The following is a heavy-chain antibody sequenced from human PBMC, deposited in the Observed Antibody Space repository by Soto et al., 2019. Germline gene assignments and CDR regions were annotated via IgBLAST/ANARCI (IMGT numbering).Heavy chain of an antibody. D-gene: IGHD3-3*01. CDR3: ARGVYDFWSGYYLSAYGY. CDR1: GFTFSSYA. V-gene: IGHV3-23*01. J-gene: IGHJ4*02. Sequence: EVQLLESGGGLVQPGGSLRLSCAASGFTFSSYAMSWVRQAPGKGLEWVSAISGSGGSTNYADSVKGRFTISRDNSKNTLYLQMNSLRAEDTAVYYCARGVYDFWSGYYLSAYGYWGQGTLVTVSS. CDR2: ISGSGGST.